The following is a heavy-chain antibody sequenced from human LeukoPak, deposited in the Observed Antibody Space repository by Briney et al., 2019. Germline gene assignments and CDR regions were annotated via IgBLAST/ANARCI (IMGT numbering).Heavy chain of an antibody. V-gene: IGHV3-23*01. D-gene: IGHD3-3*01. CDR1: GFTFSSYA. CDR3: AKGSSGLLYDYYYGMDV. CDR2: ISGSGGST. Sequence: PGASMRLSCAASGFTFSSYAMSWDRQAPGKGLEWVSAISGSGGSTYYADSVKGRFTISRDNSKNTLYLQMNSLRAEDTAVYYCAKGSSGLLYDYYYGMDVWGQGTTVTVSS. J-gene: IGHJ6*02.